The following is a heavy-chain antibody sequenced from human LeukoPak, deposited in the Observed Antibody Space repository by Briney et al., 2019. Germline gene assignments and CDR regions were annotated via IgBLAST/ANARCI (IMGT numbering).Heavy chain of an antibody. CDR3: AKDVGTVTRGVGY. Sequence: GGSLRLSCAASGFTFSSYAMTWVRQAPGKGLEWVSFIRYDGSDKYYADSVKGRFTISRDNSKNTLYLQMNSLRGEDTAIYHCAKDVGTVTRGVGYCGQGTLVTVLS. J-gene: IGHJ4*02. CDR1: GFTFSSYA. V-gene: IGHV3-30*02. D-gene: IGHD4-17*01. CDR2: IRYDGSDK.